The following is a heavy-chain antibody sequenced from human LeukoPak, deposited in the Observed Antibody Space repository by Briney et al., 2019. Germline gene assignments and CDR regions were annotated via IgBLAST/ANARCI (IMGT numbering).Heavy chain of an antibody. Sequence: GGSLRLSCAASGFTFSNYGIHWVRQAPGKGLEWVALIWYDGSNKYYADSVKGRFTISRDNSKNTLYLQMDSLRAEDTAVYYCARGRQNYGDYPYWGQGTLVTVSS. CDR1: GFTFSNYG. J-gene: IGHJ4*02. CDR2: IWYDGSNK. V-gene: IGHV3-33*01. D-gene: IGHD4-17*01. CDR3: ARGRQNYGDYPY.